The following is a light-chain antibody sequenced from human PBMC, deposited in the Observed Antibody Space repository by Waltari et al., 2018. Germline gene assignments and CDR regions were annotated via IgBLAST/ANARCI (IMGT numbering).Light chain of an antibody. Sequence: EIVMTQSPATLSVSPGERATLSCRASPSVSSNLAWYRQKPGQAPRLLIYGASTRATGIPARFSGSGSGTEFTLTISSLQSEDFAVYYCQQYNNWPPYTFGQGTKLEIK. CDR2: GAS. CDR3: QQYNNWPPYT. J-gene: IGKJ2*01. V-gene: IGKV3-15*01. CDR1: PSVSSN.